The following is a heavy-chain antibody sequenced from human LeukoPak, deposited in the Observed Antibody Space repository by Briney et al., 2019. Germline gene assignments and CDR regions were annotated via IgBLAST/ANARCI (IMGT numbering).Heavy chain of an antibody. CDR1: GYTFGGYY. CDR3: ARVRSVVPPSDAFDI. V-gene: IGHV1-2*02. J-gene: IGHJ3*02. Sequence: ASVKVSRKASGYTFGGYYLHWVRQAPGQGLEWMGWINPNSGGTNYAQNFQGRVTMTRDTSISTAYMELSELRSDDTAVYYCARVRSVVPPSDAFDIWGQGTMVTVSS. D-gene: IGHD3-22*01. CDR2: INPNSGGT.